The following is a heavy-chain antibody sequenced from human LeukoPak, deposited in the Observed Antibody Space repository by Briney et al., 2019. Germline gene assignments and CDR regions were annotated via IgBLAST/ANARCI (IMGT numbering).Heavy chain of an antibody. V-gene: IGHV4-59*08. Sequence: PSETLSLTCTVSGDSLGSYYWSWIRQPPGKGLGWIGYIYYSGGTDYNPSLKSRVTISVDTSKNQFSLKLRSVTAADTAVYYCARHVTISGPYDASDIWGRGTMVTVSP. CDR3: ARHVTISGPYDASDI. CDR2: IYYSGGT. D-gene: IGHD5-24*01. J-gene: IGHJ3*02. CDR1: GDSLGSYY.